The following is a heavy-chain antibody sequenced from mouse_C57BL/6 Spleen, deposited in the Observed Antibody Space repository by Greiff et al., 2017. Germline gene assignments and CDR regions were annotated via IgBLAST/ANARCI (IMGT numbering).Heavy chain of an antibody. CDR1: GYTFTSYW. CDR3: ARRVVYYGCDAVYFDY. J-gene: IGHJ2*01. V-gene: IGHV1-55*01. Sequence: QVQLQQPGAELVKPGASVKLSCKASGYTFTSYWITWVKQRPGQGLEWIGDIYPGSGSTNYNEKFKSKATLTVDTSSSTAYMQLSSLTSEDSAVYYCARRVVYYGCDAVYFDYWGQGTTVTVSS. D-gene: IGHD2-2*01. CDR2: IYPGSGST.